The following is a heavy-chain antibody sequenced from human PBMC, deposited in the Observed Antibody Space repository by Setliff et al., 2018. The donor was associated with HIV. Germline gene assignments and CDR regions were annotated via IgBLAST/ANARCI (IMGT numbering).Heavy chain of an antibody. J-gene: IGHJ4*02. D-gene: IGHD2-2*01. CDR3: ARQGLVLVPASIDWRLPPSPIDY. Sequence: SETLSLTCTVSGGSISSNNYYWGWIRQPPGKGLKWIASIYYSGSTYYNPSLKSRITISVDTSKNQFSLRLSSVTAADTAVYYCARQGLVLVPASIDWRLPPSPIDYWGQGALVTVSS. CDR2: IYYSGST. V-gene: IGHV4-39*01. CDR1: GGSISSNNYY.